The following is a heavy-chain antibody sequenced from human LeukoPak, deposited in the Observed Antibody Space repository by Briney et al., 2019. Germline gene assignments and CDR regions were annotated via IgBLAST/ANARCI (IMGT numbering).Heavy chain of an antibody. D-gene: IGHD5-12*01. V-gene: IGHV4-59*01. J-gene: IGHJ4*02. CDR2: IYYSGST. Sequence: SETLSLTCTVSGGSISRYYWSWIRQPPGKGLEWIGYIYYSGSTNHNPSLKSRVTISVDTSRNQFSLKLSSVTAADTAVYYCARGLVASPFDYWGQGTLVTVSS. CDR3: ARGLVASPFDY. CDR1: GGSISRYY.